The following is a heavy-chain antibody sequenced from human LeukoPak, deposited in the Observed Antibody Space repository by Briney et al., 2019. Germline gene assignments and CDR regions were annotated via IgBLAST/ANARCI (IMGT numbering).Heavy chain of an antibody. CDR1: GGSISSYY. J-gene: IGHJ4*02. V-gene: IGHV4-59*01. CDR2: IYYSGST. Sequence: SETLSLTCTVSGGSISSYYWSWIRQPPGKGVEWIGYIYYSGSTNYNPSLKSRVTISVDTSKNQFSLKLSSMTAADTAVYYCARGVAAAGPMNWGQGTLVTVSS. CDR3: ARGVAAAGPMN. D-gene: IGHD6-13*01.